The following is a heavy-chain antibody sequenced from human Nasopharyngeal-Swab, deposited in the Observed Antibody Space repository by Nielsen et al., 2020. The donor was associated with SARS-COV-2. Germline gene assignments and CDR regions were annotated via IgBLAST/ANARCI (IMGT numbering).Heavy chain of an antibody. V-gene: IGHV4-59*08. D-gene: IGHD5-12*01. CDR3: ASHFGYEGYFDY. CDR1: GGPSSTYY. Sequence: SETLSLTCTVSGGPSSTYYWSWIRQPPGKGLEWIGYIYYSGVTKYNPSLTSRAIISIDTSKSQLSLKLNSMTAADTAVYYCASHFGYEGYFDYWGQGTLVTVSS. J-gene: IGHJ4*02. CDR2: IYYSGVT.